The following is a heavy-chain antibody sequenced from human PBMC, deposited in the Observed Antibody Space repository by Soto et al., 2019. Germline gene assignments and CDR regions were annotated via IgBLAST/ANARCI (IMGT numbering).Heavy chain of an antibody. V-gene: IGHV4-34*01. Sequence: AVEWGSCVGHGGRCISQPPGKGLEWIGEINHSGSTNYNPSLKSRVTISVDTSKNQFSLKLSSVTAADTAVYYCATSSPYCTNSVCHHDAFDIWGQGTMVTVSS. CDR2: INHSGST. CDR1: WGSCVGHG. CDR3: ATSSPYCTNSVCHHDAFDI. J-gene: IGHJ3*02. D-gene: IGHD2-8*01.